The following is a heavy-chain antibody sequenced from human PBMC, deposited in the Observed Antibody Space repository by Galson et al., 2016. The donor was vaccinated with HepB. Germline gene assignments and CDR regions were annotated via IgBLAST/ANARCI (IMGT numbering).Heavy chain of an antibody. J-gene: IGHJ5*02. V-gene: IGHV1-69*06. Sequence: SVKVSCKASGGTFSSYAIGWVRQAPGQGLEWMGEIIPIFDTANYAQSFQGRVTITADKSTSTAYMELSSLRSEDTAVYYCARGDLIGYCSGGTCSNWFDAWGQGTLVTVSS. CDR3: ARGDLIGYCSGGTCSNWFDA. D-gene: IGHD2-15*01. CDR2: IIPIFDTA. CDR1: GGTFSSYA.